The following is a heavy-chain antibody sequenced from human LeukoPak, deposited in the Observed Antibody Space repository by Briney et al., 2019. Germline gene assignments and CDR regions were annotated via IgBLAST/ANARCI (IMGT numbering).Heavy chain of an antibody. Sequence: SETLSLTCAVYGGSFSGYYWSWIRQPPGKGLEWIGEINHSGSTSYNPSLKSRVTISVDTSKNQFSLKLSSVTAADTAVYYCARADSSGWPIDYWGQGTLVTVSS. J-gene: IGHJ4*02. CDR2: INHSGST. D-gene: IGHD6-19*01. CDR3: ARADSSGWPIDY. CDR1: GGSFSGYY. V-gene: IGHV4-34*01.